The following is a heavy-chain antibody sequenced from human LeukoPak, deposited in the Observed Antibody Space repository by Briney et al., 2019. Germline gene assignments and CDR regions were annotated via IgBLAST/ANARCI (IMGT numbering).Heavy chain of an antibody. Sequence: GSLRLSCAASGFTFSSYAMHWVRQAPGKGLGWVAVISYDGSSKYYADSVKGRFTISRDNSKNTLYLQMNSLRAEDTAVYYCARQGSSGWSGNFDYWGQGTLVTVSS. J-gene: IGHJ4*02. CDR3: ARQGSSGWSGNFDY. V-gene: IGHV3-30*04. CDR1: GFTFSSYA. CDR2: ISYDGSSK. D-gene: IGHD6-19*01.